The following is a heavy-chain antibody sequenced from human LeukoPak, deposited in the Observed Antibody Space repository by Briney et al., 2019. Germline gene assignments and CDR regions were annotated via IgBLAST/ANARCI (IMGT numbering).Heavy chain of an antibody. D-gene: IGHD3-9*01. CDR1: GFTFRSYG. CDR3: ASFDGDYYFDY. CDR2: IWYDGSNG. J-gene: IGHJ4*02. Sequence: GGSLRLSCAASGFTFRSYGMHWVRQAPGKGLEWVVLIWYDGSNGHYADSVKGRFSISRDSSKNTLYLQMNGLRAEDTAVYYCASFDGDYYFDYWGQGTLVAVSS. V-gene: IGHV3-33*01.